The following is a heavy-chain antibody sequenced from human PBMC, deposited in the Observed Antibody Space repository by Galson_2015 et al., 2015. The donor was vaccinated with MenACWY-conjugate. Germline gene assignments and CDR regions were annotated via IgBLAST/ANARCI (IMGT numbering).Heavy chain of an antibody. CDR2: IKSKPDGGAT. J-gene: IGHJ4*02. D-gene: IGHD3-22*01. Sequence: SLRLSCAASEFTLSNAWMNWVRQAPGKGLEWVGIIKSKPDGGATDYAAPVKGRFTISRDDSKNTLCLQMNSLKTEDTAVYYCTTLTMIIIHDDYWGQGTLVTVSS. V-gene: IGHV3-15*01. CDR3: TTLTMIIIHDDY. CDR1: EFTLSNAW.